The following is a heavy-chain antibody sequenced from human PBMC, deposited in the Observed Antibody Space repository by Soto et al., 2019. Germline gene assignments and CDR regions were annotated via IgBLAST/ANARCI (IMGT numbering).Heavy chain of an antibody. CDR3: AKVLAGGDSPGSHYGMDV. J-gene: IGHJ6*02. V-gene: IGHV3-23*01. CDR2: ISGSGGNT. Sequence: GGSLRLSCAASGFTFSAYAMNWVRQAPGEGLEWVSVISGSGGNTYYADSVKGRFTISRANSKKTVYLQMNSLRAEDTAVYHCAKVLAGGDSPGSHYGMDVWGQGTTVTVSS. CDR1: GFTFSAYA. D-gene: IGHD2-21*02.